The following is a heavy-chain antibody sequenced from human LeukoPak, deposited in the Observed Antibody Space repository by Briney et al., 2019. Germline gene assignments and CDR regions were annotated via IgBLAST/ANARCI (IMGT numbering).Heavy chain of an antibody. Sequence: GASVKVSCKASGGTLNSYTINWVRQAPGEGLEWMGTIIPAFGIPNYAQRFKDRVTITADKSTSTAYMELSSLRSEDTAVYYCAGSSGYSSSWYFDYWGQGTLVTVTS. V-gene: IGHV1-69*02. CDR2: IIPAFGIP. J-gene: IGHJ4*02. CDR3: AGSSGYSSSWYFDY. D-gene: IGHD6-13*01. CDR1: GGTLNSYT.